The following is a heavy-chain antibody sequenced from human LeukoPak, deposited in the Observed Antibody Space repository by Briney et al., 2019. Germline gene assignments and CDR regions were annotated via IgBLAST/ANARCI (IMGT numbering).Heavy chain of an antibody. J-gene: IGHJ4*02. CDR1: GFTFSDYY. V-gene: IGHV3-11*04. Sequence: KPGGSLRLSCAASGFTFSDYYMSWVRQAPGRGLEWVSYISGVGTTILYADSVRGRFTVSRDNAKHSLFLQTNSLRDGDTAMYYCTREDYYYSSGYWGQGTLVTVSS. CDR3: TREDYYYSSGY. CDR2: ISGVGTTI. D-gene: IGHD3-10*01.